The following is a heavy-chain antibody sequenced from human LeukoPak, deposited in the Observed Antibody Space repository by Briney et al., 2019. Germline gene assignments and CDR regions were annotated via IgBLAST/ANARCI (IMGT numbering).Heavy chain of an antibody. CDR3: ARYGDHGLDV. V-gene: IGHV3-23*01. J-gene: IGHJ6*01. CDR2: ISGSGGTA. CDR1: GFTFSSYA. Sequence: GGSLRLSCAASGFTFSSYAMSWVRQAPGKGLGWVSAISGSGGTAYYADSVKGRFTISRDNAKNTLSLQMDNLRAEDTAVYYCARYGDHGLDVWGQGTTVTVSS. D-gene: IGHD4-17*01.